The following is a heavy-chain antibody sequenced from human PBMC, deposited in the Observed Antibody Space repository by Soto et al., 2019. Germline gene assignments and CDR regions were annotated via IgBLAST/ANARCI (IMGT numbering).Heavy chain of an antibody. CDR2: VSPKSGNT. CDR1: GYNFFDYG. CDR3: ARGRTVSSIGPLLV. V-gene: IGHV1-18*01. J-gene: IGHJ1*01. D-gene: IGHD1-1*01. Sequence: QIQLVQSGAEVKKPGASVKVSCKASGYNFFDYGVSWVRQAHGQCIEWMGWVSPKSGNTDYARKVQSRVTMTTDTSTRTAYMELRGLRSDDTAVYYCARGRTVSSIGPLLVWGQGTLVSVSS.